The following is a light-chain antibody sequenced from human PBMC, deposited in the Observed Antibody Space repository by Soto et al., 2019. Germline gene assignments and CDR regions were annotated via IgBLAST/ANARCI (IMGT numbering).Light chain of an antibody. CDR3: QQYYYYST. CDR1: QSLNGR. V-gene: IGKV1-5*01. CDR2: EVS. Sequence: DIQMTQSPSTLSSSIGDRVTITCRASQSLNGRLAWYQQRPGHAPNLLIYEVSTLETGVPSRFSGTGSETEFTLTISGLQPDDFATYYFQQYYYYSTFGPGTKVEIK. J-gene: IGKJ1*01.